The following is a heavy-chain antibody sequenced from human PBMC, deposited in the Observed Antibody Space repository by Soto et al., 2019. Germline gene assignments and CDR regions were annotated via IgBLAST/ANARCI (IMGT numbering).Heavy chain of an antibody. V-gene: IGHV3-21*01. Sequence: PGGSLRLSCAASGFTFSSYSMNWVRQAPGKGLEWVSSISSSSSYIYYADSVKGRFTISRDNAKNSLYLQMNSLRAEDTAVYYCAKSAGSNAYYPNDYWGQGTLVTVSS. CDR1: GFTFSSYS. J-gene: IGHJ4*02. CDR3: AKSAGSNAYYPNDY. CDR2: ISSSSSYI. D-gene: IGHD3-16*01.